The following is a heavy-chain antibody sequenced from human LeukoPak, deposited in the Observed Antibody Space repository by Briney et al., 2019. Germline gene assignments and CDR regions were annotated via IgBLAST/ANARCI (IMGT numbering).Heavy chain of an antibody. CDR3: ARVPSRSPYYYDSSGYYRNDAFDI. CDR2: INRSGST. V-gene: IGHV4-34*01. Sequence: SETLSLTCAVYGGSFSGYYWSWIRHPPGKGLEWIGEINRSGSTNYNPSLKSRVTISVDTSKNQFSLKLSSVTAAATAVYYCARVPSRSPYYYDSSGYYRNDAFDIWGQGTMVTVSS. CDR1: GGSFSGYY. J-gene: IGHJ3*02. D-gene: IGHD3-22*01.